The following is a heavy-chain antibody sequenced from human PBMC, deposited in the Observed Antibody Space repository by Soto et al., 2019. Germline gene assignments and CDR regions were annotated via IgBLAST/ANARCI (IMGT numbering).Heavy chain of an antibody. CDR1: GFTFSDSA. V-gene: IGHV3-73*01. CDR3: AIFRGSYHDSSGYYLSR. CDR2: IRSKPNSYAT. J-gene: IGHJ4*02. D-gene: IGHD3-22*01. Sequence: EVQLVESGGGLVQPGGSLKLSCAASGFTFSDSAIHWVRQASGKGLEWVGRIRSKPNSYATAYAASLTGRFTISRDDSKKTACLQRNSLKSEDTAVYYCAIFRGSYHDSSGYYLSRWGQGTLVTVSA.